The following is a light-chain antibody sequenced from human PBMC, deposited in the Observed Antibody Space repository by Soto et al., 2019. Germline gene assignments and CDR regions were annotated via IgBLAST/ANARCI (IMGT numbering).Light chain of an antibody. Sequence: IKMTQSPSSLSASVGDRVTITCRASQSITTYLNWYQQKPGKAPKLLIFGATALQSGVPSRFSGSGSGTEFTLTISSLQTDDFSTYYCQQYHSYWTFGQGTKVDI. V-gene: IGKV1-16*01. CDR2: GAT. J-gene: IGKJ1*01. CDR1: QSITTY. CDR3: QQYHSYWT.